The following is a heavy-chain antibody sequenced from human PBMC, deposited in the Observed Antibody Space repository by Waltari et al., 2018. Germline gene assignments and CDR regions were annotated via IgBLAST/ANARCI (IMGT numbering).Heavy chain of an antibody. Sequence: EVQLVETGGGSIQPGGSLRLSCAASGLTVSNNYLSWVRQAPGKGLEGVSGIYSGGTTHYADSVKGRFTISRDNSKNTLYLQMNSLRAEDTAVYYCATSPSRSFWGQGTLVTVSS. CDR3: ATSPSRSF. CDR1: GLTVSNNY. V-gene: IGHV3-53*02. CDR2: IYSGGTT. J-gene: IGHJ4*02.